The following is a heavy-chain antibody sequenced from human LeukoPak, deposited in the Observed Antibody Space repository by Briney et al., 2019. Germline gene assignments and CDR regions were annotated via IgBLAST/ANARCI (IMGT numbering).Heavy chain of an antibody. V-gene: IGHV3-30-3*01. CDR1: GFTFSSYA. J-gene: IGHJ4*02. Sequence: GSLRLSCAASGFTFSSYAMHWVRQAPGKGLEWVAGISYDGSNKYYADSVKGRFTISRDNSKNTLYLQMNSLRAEDTAVYYCARDGFPYYYDSSGYSPHYWGQGTLVTVSS. CDR3: ARDGFPYYYDSSGYSPHY. D-gene: IGHD3-22*01. CDR2: ISYDGSNK.